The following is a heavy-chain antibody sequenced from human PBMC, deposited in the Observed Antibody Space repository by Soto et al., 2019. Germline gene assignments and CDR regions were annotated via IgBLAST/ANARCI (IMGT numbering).Heavy chain of an antibody. Sequence: QVQLVESGGGVVQPGKSLRLSCEASGFDFSRSGMHWVRQAPGKGLEWVAVIWNDGSNKYYGDSVKGRFTISRDNSKSTLYLQMNSLRGEDTAVYYCASDYQMFYRYFDNWGQGTLVTVSS. CDR2: IWNDGSNK. CDR3: ASDYQMFYRYFDN. CDR1: GFDFSRSG. V-gene: IGHV3-33*01. D-gene: IGHD3-16*02. J-gene: IGHJ4*02.